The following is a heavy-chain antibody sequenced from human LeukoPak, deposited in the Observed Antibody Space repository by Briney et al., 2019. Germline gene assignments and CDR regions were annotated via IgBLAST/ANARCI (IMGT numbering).Heavy chain of an antibody. CDR2: ISSSSSYI. V-gene: IGHV3-21*01. Sequence: GGSLRLSCAASGFTFSSYSMNWVRQAPGKGLEWVSSISSSSSYIYYADSVKGRFTISRDNAKNSLYLQMNSLRAEDTAVYYCARFDSSGLDAFDIWGQGTMVTVSS. D-gene: IGHD3-22*01. J-gene: IGHJ3*02. CDR1: GFTFSSYS. CDR3: ARFDSSGLDAFDI.